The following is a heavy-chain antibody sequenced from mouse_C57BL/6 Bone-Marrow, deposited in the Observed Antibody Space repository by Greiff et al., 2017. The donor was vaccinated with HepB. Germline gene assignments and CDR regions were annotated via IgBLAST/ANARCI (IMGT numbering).Heavy chain of an antibody. CDR1: GFTFSDYY. CDR2: ISNGGGST. CDR3: ARGDDYDGYAMDY. J-gene: IGHJ4*01. Sequence: EVHLVESGGGLVQPGGSLKLSCAASGFTFSDYYMYWVRQTPEKRLEWVAYISNGGGSTYYPDTVKGRFTISRDNAKNTLYLQMSRLKSEDTAMYYCARGDDYDGYAMDYWGQGTSVTVSS. V-gene: IGHV5-12*01. D-gene: IGHD2-4*01.